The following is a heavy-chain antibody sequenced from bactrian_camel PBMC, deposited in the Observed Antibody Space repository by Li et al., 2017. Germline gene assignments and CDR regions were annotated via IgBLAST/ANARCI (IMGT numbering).Heavy chain of an antibody. CDR3: ALQYGDNSWDY. Sequence: VQLVESGGGSVQTGGSLRLTCAASSTHTYSSSCIGWFRQSPGKEREGTAAIYADTNREYYLDSVKGRFTISQDNAKNTLYLQMNSLKPEDTAMYYCALQYGDNSWDYWGQGTQVTVS. CDR1: STHTYSSSC. J-gene: IGHJ4*01. V-gene: IGHV3S54*01. D-gene: IGHD6*01. CDR2: IYADTNRE.